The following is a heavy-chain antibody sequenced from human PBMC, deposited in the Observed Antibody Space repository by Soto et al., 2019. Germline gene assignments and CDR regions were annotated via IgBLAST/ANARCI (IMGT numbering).Heavy chain of an antibody. CDR3: AKDRGWLAERYYYGMDV. CDR2: ISYDGSNK. D-gene: IGHD6-19*01. J-gene: IGHJ6*02. V-gene: IGHV3-30*18. Sequence: QVQLVESGGGVVQPGRSLRLSCAASGFTFSSYGMHWVRQAPGKRLEWVAVISYDGSNKYYADSVKGRFTISRDNSKNTLYLQMNSLRAEDTAVYYCAKDRGWLAERYYYGMDVWGQGTTVTVSS. CDR1: GFTFSSYG.